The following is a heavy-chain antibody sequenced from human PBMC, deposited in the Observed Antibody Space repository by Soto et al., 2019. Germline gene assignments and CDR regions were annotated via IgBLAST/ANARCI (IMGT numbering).Heavy chain of an antibody. CDR2: IGVSGATT. J-gene: IGHJ4*02. CDR3: AKVRRFGELRSLY. V-gene: IGHV3-23*01. D-gene: IGHD3-10*01. Sequence: EVQLLESGGGLVQPGGSLRLSCAASGFTFSSYAMRWVRQSPGKGLEWVSAIGVSGATTYYADSVKGRFTISRDNSKKTLYLQMGSLRAEETAVYYCAKVRRFGELRSLYWGQGTLVTVSS. CDR1: GFTFSSYA.